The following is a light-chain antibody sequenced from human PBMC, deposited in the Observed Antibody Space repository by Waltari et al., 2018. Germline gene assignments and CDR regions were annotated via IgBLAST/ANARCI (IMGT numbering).Light chain of an antibody. V-gene: IGLV3-21*04. CDR1: NIGSKS. CDR3: LVWHSTIDHQGV. CDR2: YDS. Sequence: SYVVTQSPSVSVDPGGTARITCGGVNIGSKSVHWSQQRPGQAPVLVISYDSDRPSGIPERFSGSNSGNTATLTISWVEAEDEADYYCLVWHSTIDHQGVFGGGTKLTVL. J-gene: IGLJ2*01.